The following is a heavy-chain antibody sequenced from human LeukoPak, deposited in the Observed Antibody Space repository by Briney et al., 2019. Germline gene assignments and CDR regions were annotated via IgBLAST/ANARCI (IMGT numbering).Heavy chain of an antibody. CDR3: AREGSGSYYPNWFDP. Sequence: GGSLRLSCAASGFTFSSYEMNWVRQAPGKGLEWVSYISSSGSTIYYADSVKGQFTISRDNAKNSLYLQMNSLRAEDTAVYYCAREGSGSYYPNWFDPWGQGTLVTVSS. V-gene: IGHV3-48*03. CDR1: GFTFSSYE. D-gene: IGHD3-10*01. J-gene: IGHJ5*02. CDR2: ISSSGSTI.